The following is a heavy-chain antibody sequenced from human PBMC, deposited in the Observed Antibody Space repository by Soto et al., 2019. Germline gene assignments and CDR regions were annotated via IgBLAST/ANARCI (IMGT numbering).Heavy chain of an antibody. J-gene: IGHJ4*02. D-gene: IGHD3-22*01. CDR1: GGSFSGYY. V-gene: IGHV4-34*01. Sequence: QVQLQQWGAGLLKPSETLSLTCAVYGGSFSGYYWSWIRQPPGKGLEWIGEINHSGSTNYNPSLKSRVTISVYTSKNQFSLKLSSVTAADTAVYYCARVLFYYYDSSSPIDYWGQGTLVTVSS. CDR2: INHSGST. CDR3: ARVLFYYYDSSSPIDY.